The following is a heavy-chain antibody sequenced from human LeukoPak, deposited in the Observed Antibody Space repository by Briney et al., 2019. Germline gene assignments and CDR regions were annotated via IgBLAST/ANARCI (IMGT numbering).Heavy chain of an antibody. CDR2: IKRKGDGETT. Sequence: GGSLRLFCAASGFTFTNAWMTWVRQAPGKGLEWVGRIKRKGDGETTDYAAPVKGRFIMSRDHAKATLYLQMNSLNAEDTAVYYCATDLGLTMIRGVIVHWGQGALVTVSS. D-gene: IGHD3-10*01. CDR3: ATDLGLTMIRGVIVH. J-gene: IGHJ4*02. V-gene: IGHV3-15*01. CDR1: GFTFTNAW.